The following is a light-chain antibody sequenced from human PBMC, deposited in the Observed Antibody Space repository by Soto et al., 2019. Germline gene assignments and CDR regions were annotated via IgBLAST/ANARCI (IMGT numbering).Light chain of an antibody. V-gene: IGLV2-23*01. CDR2: EGS. CDR3: CSYAGSSTVV. J-gene: IGLJ2*01. CDR1: SSDVGTYNL. Sequence: QSVLTQPASVSGSPGQSIIISCTGTSSDVGTYNLVSWYQQHPGTAPKLMIYEGSKRPSGVSNRFSGSKSGNTASLTISGLQAEDEADYYCCSYAGSSTVVFGGGTKLTVL.